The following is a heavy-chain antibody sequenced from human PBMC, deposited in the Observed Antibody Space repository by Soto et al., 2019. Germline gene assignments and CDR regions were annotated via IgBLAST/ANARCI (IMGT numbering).Heavy chain of an antibody. D-gene: IGHD3-3*01. CDR2: IIPIFGST. V-gene: IGHV1-69*12. J-gene: IGHJ5*02. Sequence: QVQLVQSGAEVRKPGSSVKVSCKASGGTFSNSAITWVRQAPGQGLEWVGGIIPIFGSTNYAQTFQGRVTITADESTSTAYMVLSSLTSEDTAVYYCARDGDLRSDFWSGPLGGGWFDPWGQGTLVTVSS. CDR1: GGTFSNSA. CDR3: ARDGDLRSDFWSGPLGGGWFDP.